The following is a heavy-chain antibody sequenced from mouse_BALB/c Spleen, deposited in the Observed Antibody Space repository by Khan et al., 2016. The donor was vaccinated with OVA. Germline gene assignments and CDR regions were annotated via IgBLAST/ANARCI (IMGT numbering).Heavy chain of an antibody. D-gene: IGHD2-1*01. CDR3: ARRVLYGIFAY. J-gene: IGHJ3*01. CDR1: GYTFITYW. CDR2: IDPNTGYI. Sequence: QVRLQQSGAELAKPGASLKMSCTASGYTFITYWIHWVKQRPGQGLEWIGYIDPNTGYIEFNQKFKDKATLTADKSSNTAYMLLTSLTAEDSSVCYFARRVLYGIFAYWGQGTWVTVSA. V-gene: IGHV1-7*01.